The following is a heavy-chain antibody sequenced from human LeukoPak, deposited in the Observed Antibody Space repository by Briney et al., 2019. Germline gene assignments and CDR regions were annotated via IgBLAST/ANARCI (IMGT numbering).Heavy chain of an antibody. CDR3: ARDRWNDRMIDY. Sequence: SETLSLTCTVSGGSFSSGSYYWSWIRQPPGKGLEWIGYIYYSESTNYNPSLKSRVTISVDTSKNQFSLKLSSVTAADTAVYYCARDRWNDRMIDYWGQGTLVTVSS. J-gene: IGHJ4*02. V-gene: IGHV4-61*01. CDR2: IYYSEST. CDR1: GGSFSSGSYY. D-gene: IGHD1-1*01.